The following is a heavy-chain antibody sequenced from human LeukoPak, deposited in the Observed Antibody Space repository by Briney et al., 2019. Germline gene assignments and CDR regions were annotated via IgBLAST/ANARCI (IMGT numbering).Heavy chain of an antibody. D-gene: IGHD2-15*01. CDR1: GFTVSSNY. J-gene: IGHJ4*02. Sequence: GGSLRLSCAVSGFTVSSNYMSWVRQAPGKGLEWVSLIHSGGTTDYADSVKVRFTISRDHSKNTVNLQINSLRAEDTAVYYCARERRYCSGDNCYSGLDYWGQGTLVTVSS. V-gene: IGHV3-53*01. CDR2: IHSGGTT. CDR3: ARERRYCSGDNCYSGLDY.